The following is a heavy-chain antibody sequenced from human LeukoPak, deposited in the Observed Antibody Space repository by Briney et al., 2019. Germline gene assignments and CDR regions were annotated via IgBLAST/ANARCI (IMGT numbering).Heavy chain of an antibody. CDR3: ARSLWYSDAFDI. V-gene: IGHV4-61*02. CDR2: IYTSGST. Sequence: PSETLSLTCTVSGGSISSGSYYWSWIRQPAGKRLEWIGRIYTSGSTNYNPSLKSRVTISVDTSKNQFSLKLSSVTAADTAVYYCARSLWYSDAFDIWGQGTMVTVSS. CDR1: GGSISSGSYY. J-gene: IGHJ3*02. D-gene: IGHD6-13*01.